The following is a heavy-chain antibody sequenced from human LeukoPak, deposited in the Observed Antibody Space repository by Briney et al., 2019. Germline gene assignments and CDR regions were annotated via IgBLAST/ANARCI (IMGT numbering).Heavy chain of an antibody. CDR3: ARRRGGIVGALRDFDY. D-gene: IGHD1-26*01. CDR1: GGSFSGYY. CDR2: INNSGST. V-gene: IGHV4-34*01. J-gene: IGHJ4*02. Sequence: SETLSLTCAVYGGSFSGYYWSWIRQPPGKGLEWIGEINNSGSTNYHPSLKSRVTISVDTSKSQFSVKLSSVTAADTAVYYCARRRGGIVGALRDFDYWGQGTLVTVSS.